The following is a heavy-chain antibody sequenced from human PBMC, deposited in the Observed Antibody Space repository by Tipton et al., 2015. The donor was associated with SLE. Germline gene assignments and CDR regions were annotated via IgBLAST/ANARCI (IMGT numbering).Heavy chain of an antibody. CDR2: ISSGSTYK. Sequence: SLRLSCVASQFTFTAFTMNWVRQPPGKGLEWVSSISSGSTYKYYSDSVRGRFTISRDNSQNTLYLQMNSLRADDTAVYYCVRGNNGGFEYWGQGTLVTVSS. CDR3: VRGNNGGFEY. J-gene: IGHJ4*02. V-gene: IGHV3-21*01. D-gene: IGHD1/OR15-1a*01. CDR1: QFTFTAFT.